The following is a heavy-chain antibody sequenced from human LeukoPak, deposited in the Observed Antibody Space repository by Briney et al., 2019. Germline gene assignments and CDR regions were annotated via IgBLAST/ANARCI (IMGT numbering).Heavy chain of an antibody. CDR2: ISYSGST. Sequence: PSETLSLTCTVSGGSISPYYWSWLRQPPGKGLEWIGYISYSGSTKNNPCLKSRVTISVDTSKNQFSLKLTSVTAADTAVYYCAKEGAESFPDAFDIWGQGTMITVSS. CDR3: AKEGAESFPDAFDI. J-gene: IGHJ3*02. V-gene: IGHV4-59*01. D-gene: IGHD3-10*01. CDR1: GGSISPYY.